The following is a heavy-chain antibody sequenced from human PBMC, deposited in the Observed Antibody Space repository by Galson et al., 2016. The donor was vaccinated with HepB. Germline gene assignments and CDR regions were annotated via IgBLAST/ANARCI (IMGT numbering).Heavy chain of an antibody. CDR2: ISGSDGRT. Sequence: SLRLSCAASGFTFSSYAMVWVRQAPGKGLEWISAISGSDGRTYYADSVKGRFTISRDNSKNTLFLQMNSLRDEDTAVYSCARAAGDYGNDGFPNFDYWGQGTLVTVSS. CDR1: GFTFSSYA. V-gene: IGHV3-23*01. J-gene: IGHJ4*02. CDR3: ARAAGDYGNDGFPNFDY. D-gene: IGHD4-17*01.